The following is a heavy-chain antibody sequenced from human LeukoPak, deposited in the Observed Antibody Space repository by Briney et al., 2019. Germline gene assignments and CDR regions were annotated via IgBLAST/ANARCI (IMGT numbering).Heavy chain of an antibody. Sequence: SETLSLTCTVSGGSISSYYWSWIRQPPGQGLEWIGYIFYSGSTNYNPSLKSRVTMSVDTSNKQFSLMLSSVTAADTALYYCGRLSTRFCSGGTCYTNGAVDIWGQGTRVTVSS. CDR3: GRLSTRFCSGGTCYTNGAVDI. CDR1: GGSISSYY. CDR2: IFYSGST. J-gene: IGHJ3*02. D-gene: IGHD2-15*01. V-gene: IGHV4-59*08.